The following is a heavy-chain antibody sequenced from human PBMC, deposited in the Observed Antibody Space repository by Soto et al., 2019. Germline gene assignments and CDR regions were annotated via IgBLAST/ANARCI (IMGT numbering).Heavy chain of an antibody. CDR1: GGTISSYY. V-gene: IGHV4-59*01. D-gene: IGHD4-17*01. CDR2: IFYGGST. J-gene: IGHJ6*02. CDR3: AIVDGTPTVTGDYYYYGLDV. Sequence: PSETLSLTCAASGGTISSYYWSWIRQPPGKGLEWIGYIFYGGSTNYSPSLKSRVTISLNTSKSQFYMTLSSVTAADTAVYYCAIVDGTPTVTGDYYYYGLDVWGQGTTVTVSS.